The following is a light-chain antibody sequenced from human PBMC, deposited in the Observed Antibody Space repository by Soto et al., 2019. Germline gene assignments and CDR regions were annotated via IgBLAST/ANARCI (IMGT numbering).Light chain of an antibody. V-gene: IGLV1-40*01. Sequence: QSVLTQPPSVSGAPGQRVTISCTGSSYNIGAGYDVHWYQQLPGTAPKLLIYGNSNRPSGFPDRFSGSKSGTSASLAITGLQAEDEADYYCQSYESSLSVVFGGGTTLTVL. CDR1: SYNIGAGYD. CDR2: GNS. J-gene: IGLJ2*01. CDR3: QSYESSLSVV.